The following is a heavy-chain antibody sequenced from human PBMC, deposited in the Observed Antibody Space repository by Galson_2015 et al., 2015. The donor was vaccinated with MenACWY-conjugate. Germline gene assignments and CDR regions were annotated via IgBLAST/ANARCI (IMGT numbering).Heavy chain of an antibody. D-gene: IGHD3-10*01. CDR3: TRDARRFTMVRGVRAGGMDV. Sequence: SLRLSCAASGFTFGDYAMSWFRQAPGKGLEWVGFIRSKAYGGTTEYAASVKGRFTISRDDSKSIAYLQMNSLKTEDTAVYYCTRDARRFTMVRGVRAGGMDVWGQGTTVTVSS. CDR2: IRSKAYGGTT. V-gene: IGHV3-49*03. CDR1: GFTFGDYA. J-gene: IGHJ6*02.